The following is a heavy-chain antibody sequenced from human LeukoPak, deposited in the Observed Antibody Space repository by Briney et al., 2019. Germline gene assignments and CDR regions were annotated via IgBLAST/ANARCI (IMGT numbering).Heavy chain of an antibody. Sequence: PGGSLRLSCAASGFTFSSYAMSWVRQAPGKGLEWVSAISGSGGSTYYADSVKGRFTISRDDSKNTLYLQMNSLKTEDTTVYYYTTYSSGDYWGQGILVTVSS. J-gene: IGHJ4*02. CDR2: ISGSGGST. D-gene: IGHD6-19*01. CDR1: GFTFSSYA. V-gene: IGHV3-23*01. CDR3: TTYSSGDY.